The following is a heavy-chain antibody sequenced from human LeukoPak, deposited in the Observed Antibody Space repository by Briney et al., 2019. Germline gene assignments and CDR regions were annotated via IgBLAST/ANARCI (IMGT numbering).Heavy chain of an antibody. D-gene: IGHD4-17*01. CDR1: GFPFSSYG. V-gene: IGHV3-30*12. Sequence: GGSLRLSCAASGFPFSSYGMHWVRQAPGKGLEWVAVISYDGSNKYYADSVKGRFTISRDNAKNSLYLQVNSLRAEDTAVYYCAREDGWQPGEYGDYTGFYFDSWGQGTLVTVSS. CDR3: AREDGWQPGEYGDYTGFYFDS. J-gene: IGHJ4*02. CDR2: ISYDGSNK.